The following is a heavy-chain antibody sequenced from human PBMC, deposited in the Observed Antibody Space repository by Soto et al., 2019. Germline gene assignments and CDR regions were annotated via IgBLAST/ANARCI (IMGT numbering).Heavy chain of an antibody. J-gene: IGHJ4*02. D-gene: IGHD5-18*01. CDR2: INHSGST. V-gene: IGHV4-34*01. Sequence: PSETLSLTCAVYGGSFSGYYWSWIRQPPGKGLEWIGEINHSGSTNYNPSLKSRVTISVDTSKNQFSLKLSSVTAAETAVYYCARGDTAMAAYYFDYWGQGTLVTVSS. CDR1: GGSFSGYY. CDR3: ARGDTAMAAYYFDY.